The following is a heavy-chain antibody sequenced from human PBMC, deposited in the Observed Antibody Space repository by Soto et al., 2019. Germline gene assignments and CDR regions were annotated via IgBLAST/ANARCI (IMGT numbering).Heavy chain of an antibody. CDR3: DSSGYTLDY. Sequence: SETLSLTCTVSGGSISNGGYYLRWIRQHPGKGLEWIGYIYYSGSTYYNPSLKSRVTISVDTSKNQFSLKLTSVTAADTAVYYYDSSGYTLDYWGQGTLVTVSS. CDR2: IYYSGST. CDR1: GGSISNGGYY. J-gene: IGHJ4*02. V-gene: IGHV4-31*03. D-gene: IGHD3-22*01.